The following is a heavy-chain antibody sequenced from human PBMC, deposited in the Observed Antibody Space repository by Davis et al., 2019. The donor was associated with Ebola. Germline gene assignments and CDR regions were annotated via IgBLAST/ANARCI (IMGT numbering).Heavy chain of an antibody. Sequence: ASVKVSCKASGYTFTGYYMHWVRQAPGQGLEWMGWINPNSGGTNYAQKFQGRVTMTRDTSISTAYMELSRLRSDDTAVYYCARVVVGATYAEYFQHWGQGTLVTVSS. CDR3: ARVVVGATYAEYFQH. CDR1: GYTFTGYY. D-gene: IGHD1-26*01. V-gene: IGHV1-2*02. CDR2: INPNSGGT. J-gene: IGHJ1*01.